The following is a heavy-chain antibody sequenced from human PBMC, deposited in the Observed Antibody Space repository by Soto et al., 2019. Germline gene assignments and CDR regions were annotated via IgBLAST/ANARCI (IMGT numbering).Heavy chain of an antibody. CDR3: ARDRAMVYYYYGMDV. CDR2: IYYSGST. D-gene: IGHD5-18*01. Sequence: QVQLQESGPGLVKPSQTLSLTCTVSGGSISSGGYYWSWIRQHPGKGLEWIGYIYYSGSTYYNPSLKGRVTISVDTSKNQFSLKLSSVTAADTAVYYCARDRAMVYYYYGMDVWGQGTTVTVSS. CDR1: GGSISSGGYY. V-gene: IGHV4-31*03. J-gene: IGHJ6*02.